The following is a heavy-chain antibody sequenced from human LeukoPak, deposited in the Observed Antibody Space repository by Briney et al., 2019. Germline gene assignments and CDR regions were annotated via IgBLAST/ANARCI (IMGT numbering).Heavy chain of an antibody. CDR3: ARIPKYSGSYYGAFDI. CDR2: IYYSGSI. Sequence: SETLSLTCTVSGGSISSYYWSWIRQPPGKGLEWIGYIYYSGSINYNPSLKSRVTISVDTSKNQFSLKLSSVTAADTAVYYCARIPKYSGSYYGAFDIWGQGTMVTVSS. V-gene: IGHV4-59*08. D-gene: IGHD1-26*01. J-gene: IGHJ3*02. CDR1: GGSISSYY.